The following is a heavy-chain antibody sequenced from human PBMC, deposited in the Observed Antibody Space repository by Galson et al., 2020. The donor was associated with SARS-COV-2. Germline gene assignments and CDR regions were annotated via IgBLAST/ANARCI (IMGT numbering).Heavy chain of an antibody. J-gene: IGHJ5*02. Sequence: ASVKVSCKASGYTFTRYYIHWVRQAPGQGLEWMGIINASGGSTTYAQKFQGRVTMTRDTSTSTVYMELNSLRSEDTAVYYCARDSRSRSWFFDPLGQGTLVTVSS. D-gene: IGHD6-13*01. CDR3: ARDSRSRSWFFDP. V-gene: IGHV1-46*01. CDR2: INASGGST. CDR1: GYTFTRYY.